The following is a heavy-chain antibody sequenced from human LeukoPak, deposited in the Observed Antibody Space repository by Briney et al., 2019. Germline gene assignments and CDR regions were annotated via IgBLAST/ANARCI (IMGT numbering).Heavy chain of an antibody. J-gene: IGHJ4*02. CDR3: AKGAFWTGYSEYFDP. V-gene: IGHV3-30*02. D-gene: IGHD3/OR15-3a*01. CDR1: GFTFKNFG. Sequence: PGGSLRLSCAASGFTFKNFGMHCVRQAPGKVLQWVAFIGFDGNNKYYADSVKGRFTISRDNSKNTLYLQMNSLRAEDTAVYYCAKGAFWTGYSEYFDPWGQGILVTVSS. CDR2: IGFDGNNK.